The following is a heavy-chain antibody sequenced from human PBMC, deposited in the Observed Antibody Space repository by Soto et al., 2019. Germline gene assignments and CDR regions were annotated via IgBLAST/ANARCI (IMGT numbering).Heavy chain of an antibody. V-gene: IGHV4-59*01. Sequence: QVQLQESGPGLVKPSETLSLTCTVSGGSISSYYWSWIRQPPGKGLEWIGYIYYSGSTNYNPSLMSRVTISVDTSKNQFSLKRSSVTAADTAVYYCAREGEAGYSSGWYGNWFDPWGQGTLVTVSS. D-gene: IGHD6-19*01. CDR1: GGSISSYY. J-gene: IGHJ5*02. CDR3: AREGEAGYSSGWYGNWFDP. CDR2: IYYSGST.